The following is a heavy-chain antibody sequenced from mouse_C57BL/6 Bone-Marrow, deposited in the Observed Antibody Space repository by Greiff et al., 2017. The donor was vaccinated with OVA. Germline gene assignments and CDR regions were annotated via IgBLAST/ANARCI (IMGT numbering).Heavy chain of an antibody. CDR3: TEGWYFDV. CDR1: GFNIKDDY. Sequence: VQLQQSGAELVRPGASVKLSCTASGFNIKDDYMHWVKQRPEQGLEWIGWIDPENGDTEYASKFQGKATITADTSSNTAYLQLRSLTSEDAAVYYCTEGWYFDVWGTGTTVTVSS. CDR2: IDPENGDT. V-gene: IGHV14-4*01. J-gene: IGHJ1*03.